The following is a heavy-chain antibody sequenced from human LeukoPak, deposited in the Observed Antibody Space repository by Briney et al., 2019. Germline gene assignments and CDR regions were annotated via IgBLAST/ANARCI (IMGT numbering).Heavy chain of an antibody. Sequence: SETLSLTCTVSGVSLSSYYWSWIRQPPGKGLEWIGEINHSGSTNYNPSLKSRVTISVDTSKNQFSLKLSSVTAADTAVYYCARVLRHYYDSSGYFGYWGQGTLVTVSS. J-gene: IGHJ4*02. CDR1: GVSLSSYY. CDR3: ARVLRHYYDSSGYFGY. D-gene: IGHD3-22*01. V-gene: IGHV4-34*01. CDR2: INHSGST.